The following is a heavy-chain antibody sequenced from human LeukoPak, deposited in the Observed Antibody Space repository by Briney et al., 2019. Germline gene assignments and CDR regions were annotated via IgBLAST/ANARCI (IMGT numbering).Heavy chain of an antibody. J-gene: IGHJ4*02. CDR3: ARGRLGYSYGYFHY. CDR1: GGSFSGYY. V-gene: IGHV4-34*01. CDR2: INHSGST. Sequence: SETLSLTCAVYGGSFSGYYWSWIRRPPGKGLEWIGEINHSGSTNYNPSLKSRVTISVDTSKNQFSLKLSSVTAADTAVYYCARGRLGYSYGYFHYWGQGTLVTVSS. D-gene: IGHD5-18*01.